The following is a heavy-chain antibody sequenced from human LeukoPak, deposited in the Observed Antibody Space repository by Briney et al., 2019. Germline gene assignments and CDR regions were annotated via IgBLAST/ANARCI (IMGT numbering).Heavy chain of an antibody. CDR2: VYDTGTT. D-gene: IGHD3-9*01. J-gene: IGHJ4*02. V-gene: IGHV4-59*12. Sequence: PSETLSLTCTVSGGSIFGAYWSWIRQSPGKGLEWIGYVYDTGTTNYNPSLRNRVTISIDTSRNQFSLKLSSVTAADTAVYYCARESRVGIRYFDWLAAAFDYWGQGTLVTVSS. CDR1: GGSIFGAY. CDR3: ARESRVGIRYFDWLAAAFDY.